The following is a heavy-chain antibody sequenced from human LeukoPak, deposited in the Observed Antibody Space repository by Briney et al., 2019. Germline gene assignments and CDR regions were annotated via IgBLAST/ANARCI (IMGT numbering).Heavy chain of an antibody. J-gene: IGHJ4*02. CDR1: GGSISSYY. CDR2: IYFSEST. D-gene: IGHD5-12*01. V-gene: IGHV4-59*01. CDR3: ARGGYSLPYYFDD. Sequence: PSETLSLTCTVSGGSISSYYWSWIRQPPGKGLEWIGQIYFSESTDYNPSLKSRVTISVDTSKNHFSLKVTSVTAADTAVYYCARGGYSLPYYFDDWGQGTLVTVSS.